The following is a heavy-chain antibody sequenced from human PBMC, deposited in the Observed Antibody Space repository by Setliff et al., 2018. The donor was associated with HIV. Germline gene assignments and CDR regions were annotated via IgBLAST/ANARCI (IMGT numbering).Heavy chain of an antibody. CDR1: GGSITRTPYY. D-gene: IGHD3-10*01. V-gene: IGHV4-39*01. CDR2: IHHSGTT. CDR3: ARRGTHGAFDI. Sequence: KTSETLSLTCTVSGGSITRTPYYWGWIRQPPGKGLEWIGSIHHSGTTYYNPSLKSRVTMSIDTSQNQFSLKLNSVTAADTAVYYCARRGTHGAFDIWGQGTMVTVSS. J-gene: IGHJ3*02.